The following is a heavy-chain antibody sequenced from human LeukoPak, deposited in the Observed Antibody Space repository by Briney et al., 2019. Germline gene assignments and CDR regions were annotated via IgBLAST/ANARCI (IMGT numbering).Heavy chain of an antibody. D-gene: IGHD1-26*01. CDR3: ARGDSGSHLDY. V-gene: IGHV3-64*01. Sequence: GGSLRLSCAASGFTFSSYSMNWVRQAPGKGLEYVSAISNNGGSTYYANSVKGRFTISRDNSKNTLSLQMGSLRAEDKAVYYCARGDSGSHLDYWGQGSLVTVSS. CDR1: GFTFSSYS. J-gene: IGHJ4*02. CDR2: ISNNGGST.